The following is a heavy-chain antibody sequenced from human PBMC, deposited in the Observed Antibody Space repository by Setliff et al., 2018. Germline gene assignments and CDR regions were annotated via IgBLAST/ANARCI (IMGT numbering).Heavy chain of an antibody. CDR2: IYIGGSA. D-gene: IGHD6-19*01. CDR1: GYSIGYSIGSGHY. CDR3: AREQWLDPPGYYYMDV. Sequence: SETLSLTCAVSGYSIGYSIGSGHYWSWIRRPAGKGLEWIGHIYIGGSANYNPSLKSRVTMSIDTSKNQFSLKLNSVTAADMAVYYCAREQWLDPPGYYYMDVWAKGTTVTVSS. V-gene: IGHV4-4*07. J-gene: IGHJ6*03.